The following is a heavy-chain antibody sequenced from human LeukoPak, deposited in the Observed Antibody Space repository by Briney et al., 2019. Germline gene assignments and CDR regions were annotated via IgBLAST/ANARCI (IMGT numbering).Heavy chain of an antibody. CDR2: IYSGGST. CDR1: GFTVRSNY. CDR3: AREGGLGSFDP. V-gene: IGHV3-53*01. Sequence: PGGSLRLSCAASGFTVRSNYMSWVRQAPGKGREWVSVIYSGGSTYYADSVKGRFTISRDNSKNTLYLQMKRLRAEDTAVYYCAREGGLGSFDPWGQGTLVTVFS. D-gene: IGHD3-16*01. J-gene: IGHJ5*02.